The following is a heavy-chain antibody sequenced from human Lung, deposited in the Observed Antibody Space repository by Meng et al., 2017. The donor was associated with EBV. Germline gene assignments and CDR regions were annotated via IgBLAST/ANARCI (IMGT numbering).Heavy chain of an antibody. V-gene: IGHV4-34*01. CDR1: GRSFSSSY. CDR3: ARGGTSSAPFDY. D-gene: IGHD2-2*01. J-gene: IGHJ4*02. Sequence: QGQLQQWGAGLLKPSETLSLTCGVSGRSFSSSYWSWICQPPGKGLEWIGQINYSGITNYNPSLKSRVTISVDTSKNQFSLSLNSVTAADTAVYYCARGGTSSAPFDYWGQGTLVTVSS. CDR2: INYSGIT.